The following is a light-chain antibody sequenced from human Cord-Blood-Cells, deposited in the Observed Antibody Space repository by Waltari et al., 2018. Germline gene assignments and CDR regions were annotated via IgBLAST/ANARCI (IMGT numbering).Light chain of an antibody. J-gene: IGLJ1*01. V-gene: IGLV2-14*03. Sequence: QSDLTQPASVSGSPGQSITISCTGTSSDVGGYNYFSWYQQHPGKAPKLMIYDVSNRPSGVSNRFSGSKSGNTASLTISGLQAEDEADYYCSSYTSSSTYVFGTGTKVTVL. CDR3: SSYTSSSTYV. CDR2: DVS. CDR1: SSDVGGYNY.